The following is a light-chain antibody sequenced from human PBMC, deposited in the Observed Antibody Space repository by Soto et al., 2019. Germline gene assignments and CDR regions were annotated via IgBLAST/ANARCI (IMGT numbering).Light chain of an antibody. CDR3: QQYNNWPRT. V-gene: IGKV3-15*01. Sequence: EIVMAQAPATLSGSAGEIATLSCRASQSVSSSLAWYQQKPGQAPRLLIYGASTRATGIPARFSGSGSGTEFTLTISSLQSEDFAVYYCQQYNNWPRTFGQGTKVDIK. CDR1: QSVSSS. CDR2: GAS. J-gene: IGKJ1*01.